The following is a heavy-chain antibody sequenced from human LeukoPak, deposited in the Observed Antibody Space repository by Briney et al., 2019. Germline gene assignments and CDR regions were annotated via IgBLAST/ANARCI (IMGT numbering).Heavy chain of an antibody. CDR1: GGSISSYY. D-gene: IGHD3-3*01. V-gene: IGHV4-59*08. J-gene: IGHJ6*03. Sequence: SETLSLTCTVSGGSISSYYWSWIRRPPGKGLEWIAYIFYSGSINYNPSLKSRVTISLDTSKNQFSLKLSSVTAADTAVYYCARVLRFLEWSVGYMDVWGKGTTVTVSS. CDR3: ARVLRFLEWSVGYMDV. CDR2: IFYSGSI.